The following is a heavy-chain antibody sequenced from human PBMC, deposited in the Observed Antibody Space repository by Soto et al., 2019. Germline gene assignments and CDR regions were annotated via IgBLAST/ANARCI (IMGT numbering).Heavy chain of an antibody. CDR2: INQSGST. CDR1: GGSFSGYY. V-gene: IGHV4-34*01. Sequence: PSETLSLTCAVYGGSFSGYYCSWIRQPPGKGLEWIWEINQSGSTNYNPSLKSRGTISVDTSKNQFSLKTSSVTAADTAVYYCARVLSYGSGSYYNPHYYYYGMDVWGQGTTVTVSS. D-gene: IGHD3-10*01. CDR3: ARVLSYGSGSYYNPHYYYYGMDV. J-gene: IGHJ6*02.